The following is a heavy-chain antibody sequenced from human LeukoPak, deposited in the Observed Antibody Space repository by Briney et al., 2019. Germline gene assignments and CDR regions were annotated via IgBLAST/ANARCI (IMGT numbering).Heavy chain of an antibody. CDR1: GYTFTSYG. J-gene: IGHJ6*02. Sequence: ASVTVSCKASGYTFTSYGISWVRQAPGEGLEWMGWISAYNGNTNYAQTLQGRVTMTTDTSTSTAYMELRSLRSDDTAVYYCARIPEAYYYYGMDVWGQGTTVTVSS. V-gene: IGHV1-18*01. D-gene: IGHD1-14*01. CDR2: ISAYNGNT. CDR3: ARIPEAYYYYGMDV.